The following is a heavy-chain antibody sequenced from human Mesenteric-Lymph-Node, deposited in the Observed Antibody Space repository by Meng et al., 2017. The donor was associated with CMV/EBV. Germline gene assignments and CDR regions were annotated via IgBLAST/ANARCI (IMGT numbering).Heavy chain of an antibody. CDR3: ARELHYYGSGSYHFDY. CDR1: GVSFSGYY. Sequence: FGVSFSGYYWTWIRQPPGKGLEWIGYIYYSGSTNYNPSLKSRVTISVDTSKNQFSLKLSSVTAADTAVYYCARELHYYGSGSYHFDYWGQGTLVTVSS. J-gene: IGHJ4*02. D-gene: IGHD3-10*01. V-gene: IGHV4-59*01. CDR2: IYYSGST.